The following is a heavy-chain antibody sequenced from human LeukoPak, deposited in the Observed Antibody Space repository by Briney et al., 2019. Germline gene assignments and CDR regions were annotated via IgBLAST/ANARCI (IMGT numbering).Heavy chain of an antibody. Sequence: PGGSLRLSCAASGFTFSSYSMNWVRQAPGKGLEWVSSISSSSSYIYYADSVKGRFTISRDNAKNSLYLQMNSLRAEDTAVYYCARDMNDFWSGYQNAFDIWRQGTMVTVSS. CDR2: ISSSSSYI. CDR3: ARDMNDFWSGYQNAFDI. CDR1: GFTFSSYS. J-gene: IGHJ3*02. D-gene: IGHD3-3*01. V-gene: IGHV3-21*01.